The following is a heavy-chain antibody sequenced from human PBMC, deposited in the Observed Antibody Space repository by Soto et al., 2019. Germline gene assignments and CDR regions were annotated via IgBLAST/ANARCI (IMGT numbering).Heavy chain of an antibody. CDR1: GFTFSSYG. CDR2: IWYDGSNK. J-gene: IGHJ6*02. Sequence: GGSLRLSCAASGFTFSSYGMHWVRQAPGKGLEWVAVIWYDGSNKYYADSVKGRFTISRDNSKNTLYLQMNSLRAEDTAVYYCARDAPGVHGMDVWGQGTTVTVSS. V-gene: IGHV3-33*01. CDR3: ARDAPGVHGMDV. D-gene: IGHD3-10*01.